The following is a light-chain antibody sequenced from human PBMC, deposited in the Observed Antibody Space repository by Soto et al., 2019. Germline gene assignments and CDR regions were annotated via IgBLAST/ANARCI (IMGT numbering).Light chain of an antibody. V-gene: IGKV1-5*03. CDR3: QHYNSYSEA. J-gene: IGKJ1*01. CDR1: QTISSW. CDR2: KAS. Sequence: DIQMTQSPSTLSGSVGDRVTITCRASQTISSWLAWYQQKQGKAPKPLIYKASTLKSGVPSRFSGSGSGTELTITISSLQPDDFETYYCQHYNSYSEAFGQGTKVDIK.